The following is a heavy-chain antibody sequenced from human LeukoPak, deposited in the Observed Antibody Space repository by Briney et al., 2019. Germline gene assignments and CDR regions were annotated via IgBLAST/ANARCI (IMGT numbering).Heavy chain of an antibody. D-gene: IGHD2-2*02. CDR1: GGSFSGYY. CDR3: ARLPAAILGGEDYFDY. CDR2: IYTSGST. Sequence: PSETLSLTCAVYGGSFSGYYWSWIRQPAGKGLEWIGRIYTSGSTNYNPSLKSRVTISVDTSKNQFSLKLSSVTAADTAVYYCARLPAAILGGEDYFDYWGQGTLVTVSS. J-gene: IGHJ4*02. V-gene: IGHV4-59*10.